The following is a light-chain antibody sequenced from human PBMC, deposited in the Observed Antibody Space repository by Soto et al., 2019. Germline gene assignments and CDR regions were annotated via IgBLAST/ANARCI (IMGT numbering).Light chain of an antibody. J-gene: IGKJ4*01. V-gene: IGKV3-20*01. Sequence: VLTQSPGTLSLSPGERATLSYRASQSVNNNYLAWYQQKPGQSPRLLIYGASIRATAIPDRFSGSGSGTDFTLTISRLEPEDSAVYYCQQHSRSITFGGGTKVDI. CDR2: GAS. CDR3: QQHSRSIT. CDR1: QSVNNNY.